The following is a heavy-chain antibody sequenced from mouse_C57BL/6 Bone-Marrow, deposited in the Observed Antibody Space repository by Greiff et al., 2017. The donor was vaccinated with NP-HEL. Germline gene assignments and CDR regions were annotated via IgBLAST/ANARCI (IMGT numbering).Heavy chain of an antibody. CDR2: IYPSDSET. Sequence: VQLQQPGAELVRPGSSVKLSCKASGYTFTSYWMDWVKQRPGQGLEWIGNIYPSDSETHYNQKFKDKATLTVDKSSSTAYMQLSSLTSEDSAVYYCARRCSGYVGHWGQGTTLTVSS. CDR1: GYTFTSYW. V-gene: IGHV1-61*01. CDR3: ARRCSGYVGH. D-gene: IGHD3-2*02. J-gene: IGHJ2*01.